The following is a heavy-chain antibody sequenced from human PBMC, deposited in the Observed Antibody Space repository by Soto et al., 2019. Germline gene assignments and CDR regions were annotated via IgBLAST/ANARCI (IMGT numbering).Heavy chain of an antibody. CDR2: SNPISGGK. Sequence: SVKGSWKASGYRFPDYFVHWVQQAPGQGREWMGWSNPISGGKDYAYKFQVRVTMTRDTSISTVYLALGRLRFSDTAIYYCARVPHPGPRSTEHSSIDXCGQG. J-gene: IGHJ4*02. CDR3: ARVPHPGPRSTEHSSIDX. D-gene: IGHD6-6*01. V-gene: IGHV1-2*07. CDR1: GYRFPDYF.